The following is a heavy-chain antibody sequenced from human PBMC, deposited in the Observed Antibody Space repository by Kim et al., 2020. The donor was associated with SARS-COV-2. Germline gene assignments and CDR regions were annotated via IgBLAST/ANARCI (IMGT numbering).Heavy chain of an antibody. CDR3: ARETSLGSYAFDY. CDR2: IDYSGST. CDR1: GGSIRSGGYS. Sequence: SETLSPTCVVSGGSIRSGGYSWSWIRQAPGKGLEWIGYIDYSGSTYYSPSLKSRVTMSVDRSNNQFSLKLNSVTAADTAVYFCARETSLGSYAFDYWGRGTLVTVSS. V-gene: IGHV4-30-2*01. J-gene: IGHJ4*02. D-gene: IGHD3-16*01.